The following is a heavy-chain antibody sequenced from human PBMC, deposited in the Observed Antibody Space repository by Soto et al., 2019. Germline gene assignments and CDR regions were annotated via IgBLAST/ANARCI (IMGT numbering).Heavy chain of an antibody. CDR2: ISYDGINK. J-gene: IGHJ4*02. CDR3: ARDGASF. V-gene: IGHV3-30-3*01. D-gene: IGHD3-16*01. CDR1: GFTFSTYA. Sequence: HPGGSLRLSCAASGFTFSTYAMHWVRQIPGKGLDWVAVISYDGINKYYADSVKGRFTISRDNSMHTLYLQMNNLRADDTAVYYCARDGASFWGQGTPVTVSS.